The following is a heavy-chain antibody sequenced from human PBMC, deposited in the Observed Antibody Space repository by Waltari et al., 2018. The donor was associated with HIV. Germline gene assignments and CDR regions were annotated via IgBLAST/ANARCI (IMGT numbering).Heavy chain of an antibody. CDR2: IWADGSHE. CDR1: GFNFSNYA. D-gene: IGHD3-10*01. V-gene: IGHV3-33*02. Sequence: QVHLVESGGAVVQSGKSLRLSCAASGFNFSNYAMHWVRQGPGKGLGWLSGIWADGSHESYADFAKGRFTISRDDSDNTLFLYLSGLRADDMAVYYCARDQHSATNYYGLDVWGQGTTVTVS. J-gene: IGHJ6*02. CDR3: ARDQHSATNYYGLDV.